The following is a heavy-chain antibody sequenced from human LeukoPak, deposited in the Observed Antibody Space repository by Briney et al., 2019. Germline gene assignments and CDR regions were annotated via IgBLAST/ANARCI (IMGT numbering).Heavy chain of an antibody. V-gene: IGHV4-59*08. CDR3: ARHANDGDYPLDY. CDR2: IYYTGSP. CDR1: GGSISSFY. J-gene: IGHJ4*02. Sequence: PSETLSLTCSVSGGSISSFYWSWFRQPPGMGLEWIGYIYYTGSPNYNPSLKSRVTISVDTSNNQFSLRLSSVTAADTAVYYCARHANDGDYPLDYWGQGTLVTVSS. D-gene: IGHD4-17*01.